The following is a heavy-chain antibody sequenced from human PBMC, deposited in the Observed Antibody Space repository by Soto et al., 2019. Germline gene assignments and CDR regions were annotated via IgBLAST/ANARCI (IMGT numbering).Heavy chain of an antibody. CDR1: GDSISRGYY. CDR2: IYQTGTT. V-gene: IGHV4-38-2*01. Sequence: SETLSLTCAVSGDSISRGYYWGWIRQPPGKGLEWIGSIYQTGTTYYNPSLKSRVTLSVDTSKNHFSLRLNSVTAADTAVYFCAGLLPRRGAISAFENWGQGTLVTVSS. CDR3: AGLLPRRGAISAFEN. J-gene: IGHJ4*02.